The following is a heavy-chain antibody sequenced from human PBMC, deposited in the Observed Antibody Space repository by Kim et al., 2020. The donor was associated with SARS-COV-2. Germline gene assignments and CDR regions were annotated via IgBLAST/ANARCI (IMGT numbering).Heavy chain of an antibody. Sequence: LKSRVTISVDTSKNQFSLKLSSVTAADTAVYYCSGRTGDSTRARDDYFDYWGQGTLVTVSS. J-gene: IGHJ4*02. V-gene: IGHV4-30-4*05. CDR3: SGRTGDSTRARDDYFDY. D-gene: IGHD7-27*01.